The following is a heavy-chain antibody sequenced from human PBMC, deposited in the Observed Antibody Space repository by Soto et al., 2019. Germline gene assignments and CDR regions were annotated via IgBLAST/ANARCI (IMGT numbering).Heavy chain of an antibody. CDR1: GYTFTGYY. Sequence: ASVKVSFKASGYTFTGYYMHWVRQAPGQGLEWMGWINPNSGGTNYAQKFQGRVSMTRDTSITTAYMELSRLRSDDTAVYYCARLEKQHLAFDYWGQGTLVTVSS. CDR3: ARLEKQHLAFDY. J-gene: IGHJ4*02. D-gene: IGHD6-13*01. V-gene: IGHV1-2*02. CDR2: INPNSGGT.